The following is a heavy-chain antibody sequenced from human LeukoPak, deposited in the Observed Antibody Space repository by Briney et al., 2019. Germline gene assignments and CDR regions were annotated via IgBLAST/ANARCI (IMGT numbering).Heavy chain of an antibody. Sequence: PGGSLRLSCAAPGFTFKNFWMSWVRQAPGKGLEWVANIKQDGSEKHYVDSVEGRFTISRDNAKNSLYLEMNSLRAEDTAVYYCARRGLVVPASIAFDIWGQGTMVTVSS. D-gene: IGHD2-2*01. J-gene: IGHJ3*02. CDR3: ARRGLVVPASIAFDI. CDR2: IKQDGSEK. V-gene: IGHV3-7*01. CDR1: GFTFKNFW.